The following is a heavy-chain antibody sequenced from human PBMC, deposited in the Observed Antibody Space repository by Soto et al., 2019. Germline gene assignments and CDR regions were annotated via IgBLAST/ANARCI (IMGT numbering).Heavy chain of an antibody. CDR1: GRTFSSYA. V-gene: IGHV1-69*13. CDR3: ARDLTDVIAAAGRDYYFGMDV. CDR2: IIPIFGTA. J-gene: IGHJ6*02. D-gene: IGHD6-13*01. Sequence: ASVKVSCKASGRTFSSYAISWVRQASGQGLEWMGGIIPIFGTANYAQKFQGRVTFTADEATSTAYMELSSLRSEDTAVYYCARDLTDVIAAAGRDYYFGMDVWGQGTSVSVSS.